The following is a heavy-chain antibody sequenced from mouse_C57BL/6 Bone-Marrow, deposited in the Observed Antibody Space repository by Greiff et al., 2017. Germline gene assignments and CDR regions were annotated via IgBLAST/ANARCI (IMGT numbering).Heavy chain of an antibody. CDR3: ARSRCGGAMDY. CDR2: IYPRSGNT. V-gene: IGHV1-81*01. CDR1: GYTFTSYG. J-gene: IGHJ4*01. Sequence: VQVVESGAELARPGASVKLSCKASGYTFTSYGISWVKQRTGQGLEWIGEIYPRSGNTYYNEKFKGKATLTADKSSSTAYMELRSLTSEDSAVYFCARSRCGGAMDYWGQGTSVTVSS.